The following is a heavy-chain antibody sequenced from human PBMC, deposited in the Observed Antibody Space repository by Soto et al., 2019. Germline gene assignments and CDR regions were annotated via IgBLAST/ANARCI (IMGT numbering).Heavy chain of an antibody. Sequence: TLSLTCAVSGYSISRSHWWGWIRQPPGKGLEWIGYIYYSGSTYYNPSLKSRVTMSVDTSKNQFSLKLSSVTAVDTAVYYCARLSVDCSSTSCHELGYCTNGVCYFISTGYYFDYWGQGTLVTVSS. CDR1: GYSISRSHW. CDR3: ARLSVDCSSTSCHELGYCTNGVCYFISTGYYFDY. V-gene: IGHV4-28*01. CDR2: IYYSGST. J-gene: IGHJ4*02. D-gene: IGHD2-8*01.